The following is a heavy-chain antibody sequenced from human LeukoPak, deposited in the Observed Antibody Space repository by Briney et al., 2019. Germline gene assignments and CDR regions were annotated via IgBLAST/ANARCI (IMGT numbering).Heavy chain of an antibody. CDR2: IYYSGST. D-gene: IGHD6-6*01. J-gene: IGHJ6*03. V-gene: IGHV4-59*02. CDR1: GDSVSSYY. CDR3: ARIRESSPLVERYYYYYYYMDV. Sequence: SETLSLTCTVSGDSVSSYYWAWIRQPPGKELEWIGYIYYSGSTNYNPSLKSRVTISVDTSKNQFSLKLSSVTAADTAVYYCARIRESSPLVERYYYYYYYMDVWGKGTTVTVSS.